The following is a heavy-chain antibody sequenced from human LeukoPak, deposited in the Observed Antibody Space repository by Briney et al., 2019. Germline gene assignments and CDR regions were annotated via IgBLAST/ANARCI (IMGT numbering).Heavy chain of an antibody. CDR2: IYSSGYT. Sequence: SETLSLTCTVSGGSISGYYWSWIRQPAGRGLEWIGRIYSSGYTNYNPSLKSRVTMSVDTSKNQFSLKLISVTAADTAVCYCARSSASTSWFDPWGQGTLVSVSS. CDR3: ARSSASTSWFDP. J-gene: IGHJ5*02. CDR1: GGSISGYY. V-gene: IGHV4-4*07. D-gene: IGHD2-2*01.